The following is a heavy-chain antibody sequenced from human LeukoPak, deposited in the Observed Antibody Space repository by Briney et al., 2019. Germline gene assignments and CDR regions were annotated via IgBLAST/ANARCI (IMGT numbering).Heavy chain of an antibody. CDR2: ISSSSSTI. V-gene: IGHV3-48*01. J-gene: IGHJ4*02. Sequence: GGSLRLSCAASGFTFSSYSINWVRQAPGKGLEWVSYISSSSSTIYYADSVKGRFTISRDNAKNSLYLQMNSLRAEDTAVYYCARAPGYCSSTSCYVGGLVYWGQGTLVTVSS. CDR3: ARAPGYCSSTSCYVGGLVY. D-gene: IGHD2-2*01. CDR1: GFTFSSYS.